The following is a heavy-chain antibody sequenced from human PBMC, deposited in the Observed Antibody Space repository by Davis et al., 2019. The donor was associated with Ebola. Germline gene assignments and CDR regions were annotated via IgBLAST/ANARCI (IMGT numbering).Heavy chain of an antibody. CDR2: ISSSGSTI. J-gene: IGHJ6*02. V-gene: IGHV3-48*04. CDR3: ARDYRVYSL. Sequence: GGSLRLSCAASGFTFSSYSMNWVRQAPGKGLEWVSSISSSGSTIYYADSVKGRFTISRDNAKNSLYLQMNSLRAEDTAVYYCARDYRVYSLWGQGTTVTVSS. D-gene: IGHD2-8*01. CDR1: GFTFSSYS.